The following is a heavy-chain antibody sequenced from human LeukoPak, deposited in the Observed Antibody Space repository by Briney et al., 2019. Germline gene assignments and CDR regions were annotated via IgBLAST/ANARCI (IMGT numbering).Heavy chain of an antibody. V-gene: IGHV3-73*01. CDR1: GFTFSGSA. CDR2: IRSKANSYAT. J-gene: IGHJ4*02. Sequence: GGSLRLSCAASGFTFSGSAMHWVRQASGKGLEWVGRIRSKANSYATAYAASVKGRFTISRDDSKNTAYLQMNSLKTEDTAVYYCTRPRWGGSGSYYYFDYWGQGTLVTVSS. CDR3: TRPRWGGSGSYYYFDY. D-gene: IGHD3-10*01.